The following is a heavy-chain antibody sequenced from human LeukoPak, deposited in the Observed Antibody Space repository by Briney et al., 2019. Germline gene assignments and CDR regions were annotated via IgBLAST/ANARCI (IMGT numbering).Heavy chain of an antibody. CDR2: IYYSGST. CDR1: GGSISSYY. D-gene: IGHD1-26*01. CDR3: ARDRSIVGATDAFDI. J-gene: IGHJ3*02. V-gene: IGHV4-59*12. Sequence: PSETLSLTCTVSGGSISSYYWSWIRQPPGKGLEWIGYIYYSGSTNYNPSLKSRVTISVDTSKNQFSLKLSSVTAADTAVYYCARDRSIVGATDAFDIWGQGTMVTVSS.